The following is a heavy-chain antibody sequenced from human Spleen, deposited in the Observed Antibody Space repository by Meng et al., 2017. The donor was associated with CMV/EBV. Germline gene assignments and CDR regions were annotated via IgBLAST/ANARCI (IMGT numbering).Heavy chain of an antibody. CDR1: GFSFSTCW. J-gene: IGHJ6*02. CDR3: ARDSLTAGYYGMDV. D-gene: IGHD1-20*01. CDR2: IKSDGSST. V-gene: IGHV3-74*01. Sequence: GESLKISCAASGFSFSTCWMHWVRQAPGKGLMWVSRIKSDGSSTSYADSVKGRFTISRDNAKNTLHLQMDNLRAEDTAVYYCARDSLTAGYYGMDVWGQGATVTVSS.